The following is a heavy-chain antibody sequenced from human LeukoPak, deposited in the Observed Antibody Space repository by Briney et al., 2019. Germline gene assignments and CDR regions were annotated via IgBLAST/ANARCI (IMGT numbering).Heavy chain of an antibody. CDR2: ISAYNGNT. V-gene: IGHV1-18*01. CDR3: ARVSAYGLRSSRYMDV. D-gene: IGHD3-10*01. Sequence: ASVKVSCKASGYTFTSYGISWVRQAPGQGLEWMGWISAYNGNTNYAQKVQGRVTMTTDTSTSTAYMELRSLRSDDTAVYYCARVSAYGLRSSRYMDVWGKGTTVTVSS. CDR1: GYTFTSYG. J-gene: IGHJ6*03.